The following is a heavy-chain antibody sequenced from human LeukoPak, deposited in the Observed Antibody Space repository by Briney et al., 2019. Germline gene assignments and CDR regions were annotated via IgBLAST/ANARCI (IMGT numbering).Heavy chain of an antibody. V-gene: IGHV1-8*01. J-gene: IGHJ3*02. D-gene: IGHD4-17*01. CDR1: GYTFTSYD. Sequence: ASVKVSCKASGYTFTSYDINWVRQATGQGLEWMGWMNPNSGNTGYAQKFQGRVTMTRNTSISTAYMELSSLRSEDTAVYYCARWERTYGDYPNDAFDIWGQGTMVTVSS. CDR2: MNPNSGNT. CDR3: ARWERTYGDYPNDAFDI.